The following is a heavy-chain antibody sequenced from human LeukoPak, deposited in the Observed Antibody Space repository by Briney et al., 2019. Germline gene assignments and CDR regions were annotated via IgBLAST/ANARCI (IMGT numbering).Heavy chain of an antibody. Sequence: SVTVSCKASGGTFSSYAISWERQAPGQGLEWMGGIIPTFGTANYAQKFQGRVTITADESTSTAYMELSSLRSEDTAVYYCARLPSHDGYGMDVWGQGTTVTVSS. CDR1: GGTFSSYA. J-gene: IGHJ6*02. V-gene: IGHV1-69*13. D-gene: IGHD1-26*01. CDR2: IIPTFGTA. CDR3: ARLPSHDGYGMDV.